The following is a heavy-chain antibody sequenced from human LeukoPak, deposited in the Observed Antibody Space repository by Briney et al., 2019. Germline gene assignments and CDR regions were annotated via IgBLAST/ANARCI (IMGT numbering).Heavy chain of an antibody. V-gene: IGHV4-34*01. CDR1: ESTFSSFA. CDR3: ARGGRSGPLRWFDP. J-gene: IGHJ5*02. CDR2: INHSGST. D-gene: IGHD2-15*01. Sequence: GSLRLSCAASESTFSSFAMSWIRQPPGKGLEWIGEINHSGSTNYNPSLKSRVTISVDTSKNQFSLKLSSVTAADTAVYYCARGGRSGPLRWFDPWGQGTLVTVSS.